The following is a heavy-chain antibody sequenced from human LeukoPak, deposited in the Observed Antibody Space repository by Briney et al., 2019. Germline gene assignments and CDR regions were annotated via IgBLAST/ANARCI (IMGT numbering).Heavy chain of an antibody. J-gene: IGHJ4*02. Sequence: ASVKVSCKASGYTVNTFGISWVRQAPGQGLEWMGWISGYNGNTKYAQKVQGRITMTTDTSTSIAYMELRSLRSDDTAVYYCARDHHVGATLCEYWGQGTLVTVSS. CDR2: ISGYNGNT. CDR1: GYTVNTFG. D-gene: IGHD1-26*01. CDR3: ARDHHVGATLCEY. V-gene: IGHV1-18*01.